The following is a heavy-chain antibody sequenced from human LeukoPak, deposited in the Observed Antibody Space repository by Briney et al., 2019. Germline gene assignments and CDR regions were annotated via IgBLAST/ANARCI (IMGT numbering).Heavy chain of an antibody. CDR3: ATEDYYDSSGYYFDY. CDR1: GFTFSSYW. D-gene: IGHD3-22*01. CDR2: ITQDGSEK. J-gene: IGHJ4*02. Sequence: GGSLRLSCAASGFTFSSYWMSWVRQAPGKWLEWVANITQDGSEKYYVDSVKGRFTISRDNAKNLLYLQMNSLRAEDTAVYYCATEDYYDSSGYYFDYWGQGTLVTVSS. V-gene: IGHV3-7*01.